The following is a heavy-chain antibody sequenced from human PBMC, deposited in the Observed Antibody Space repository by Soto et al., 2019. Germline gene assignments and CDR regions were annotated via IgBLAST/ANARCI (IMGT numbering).Heavy chain of an antibody. CDR1: GFTFDDYG. D-gene: IGHD3-10*01. V-gene: IGHV3-20*01. CDR2: INWNGGST. CDR3: ARDLCPGPGECSPTFDY. J-gene: IGHJ4*02. Sequence: GGSLRLSCAASGFTFDDYGMSWVRQAPGKGLEWVSGINWNGGSTGYADSVKGRFTISRDNAKNSLYLQMNSLRAEDTALYHCARDLCPGPGECSPTFDYWGQGTLVTVSS.